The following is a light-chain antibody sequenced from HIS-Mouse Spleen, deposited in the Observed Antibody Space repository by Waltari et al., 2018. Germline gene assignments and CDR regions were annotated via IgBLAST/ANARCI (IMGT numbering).Light chain of an antibody. J-gene: IGKJ2*01. CDR1: QSLVHSDGNTY. CDR2: KVS. CDR3: MQGTHWPYT. V-gene: IGKV2-30*02. Sequence: DVVMTQSPLSLPVTLGQPASIPFRSSQSLVHSDGNTYLNWFQQGPGQSPRRLIYKVSNRDSGVPDRFSGSGSGTDCTLKISRVEAEDVGVYYCMQGTHWPYTFGQGTKLEIK.